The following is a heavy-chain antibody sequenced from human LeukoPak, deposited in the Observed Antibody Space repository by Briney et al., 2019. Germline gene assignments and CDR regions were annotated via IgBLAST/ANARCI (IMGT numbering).Heavy chain of an antibody. Sequence: GGSLRLSCAASGFTVSSNYMSWVRQAPGKGLEWVSVIYSGGSTYYADSVKGRFTISRDNSKNTLYLQMSSLRAEDTAVYYCARDGPVIREDIWGQGTMVTVSS. CDR1: GFTVSSNY. CDR2: IYSGGST. J-gene: IGHJ3*02. CDR3: ARDGPVIREDI. D-gene: IGHD3-10*01. V-gene: IGHV3-53*01.